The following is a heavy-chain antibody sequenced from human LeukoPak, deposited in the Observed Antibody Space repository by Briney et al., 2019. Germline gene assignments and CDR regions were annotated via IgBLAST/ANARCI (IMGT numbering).Heavy chain of an antibody. CDR3: VKDLTGTWSFDY. J-gene: IGHJ4*02. V-gene: IGHV3-23*01. Sequence: GGSLRLSCAASGFTFSSYAMSWVRQAPGKGLEWVSAISGGSTYYADSVKGRFTISRDNSKNTLYLQLTSLRLEDTALYYCVKDLTGTWSFDYWGQGTLVTVSS. CDR1: GFTFSSYA. CDR2: ISGGST. D-gene: IGHD3-9*01.